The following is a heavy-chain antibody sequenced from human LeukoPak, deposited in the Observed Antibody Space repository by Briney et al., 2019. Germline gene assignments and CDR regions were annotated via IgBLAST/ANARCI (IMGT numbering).Heavy chain of an antibody. V-gene: IGHV1-8*02. Sequence: ASVKVSCKACGYTFTGYYMHWVRQAPGQGLECMGWMNPNSGNTGYAQKFQGRVTMTRNTSISTAYMELSSLRSEDTAVYYCARAGGYCGRISCPYYFDYWGQGSLVAVSS. D-gene: IGHD2-15*01. CDR2: MNPNSGNT. CDR1: GYTFTGYY. CDR3: ARAGGYCGRISCPYYFDY. J-gene: IGHJ4*02.